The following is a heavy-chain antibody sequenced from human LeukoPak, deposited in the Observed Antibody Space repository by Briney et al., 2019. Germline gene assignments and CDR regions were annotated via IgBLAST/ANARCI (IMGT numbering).Heavy chain of an antibody. V-gene: IGHV4-4*07. CDR3: SRGGANDL. D-gene: IGHD4/OR15-4a*01. Sequence: TSETLSLTCTVTGGPITSDYWSWIRQRAGKGLEWIGRIFTGGSASYSPSLKSRVTMSLDTSKNQFSLKLSSVTAADTAVYFCSRGGANDLWGQGTLVTVSS. J-gene: IGHJ5*02. CDR1: GGPITSDY. CDR2: IFTGGSA.